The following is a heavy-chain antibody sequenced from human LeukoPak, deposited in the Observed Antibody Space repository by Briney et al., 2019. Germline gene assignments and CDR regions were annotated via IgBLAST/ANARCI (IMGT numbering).Heavy chain of an antibody. CDR3: ARGGSSSLLFNWLDP. CDR2: INSDGSST. D-gene: IGHD6-6*01. V-gene: IGHV3-74*01. J-gene: IGHJ5*02. Sequence: PGGSLRLSCAASGFTSSSYWMHWVRQAPGKGLVWVSRINSDGSSTSYADSVKGRFTISRDNAKNTLYLQMNSLRAEDTAVYYCARGGSSSLLFNWLDPWGQGTLVTVSS. CDR1: GFTSSSYW.